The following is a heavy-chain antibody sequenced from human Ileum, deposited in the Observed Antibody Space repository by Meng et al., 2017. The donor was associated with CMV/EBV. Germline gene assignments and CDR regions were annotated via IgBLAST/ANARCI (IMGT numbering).Heavy chain of an antibody. Sequence: QAQLVESGGGVVQPGGSLRLSCAASGFTFSKYGMHWMRQAPGKGLEWVSHIDGPTPNTHYAESAKGRFAISRDNSQNTLYLHMNALRAEDTAVYYCTTWIVAHFDYWRPGTLVTVSS. D-gene: IGHD5-12*01. J-gene: IGHJ4*02. CDR1: GFTFSKYG. V-gene: IGHV3-NL1*01. CDR2: IDGPTPNT. CDR3: TTWIVAHFDY.